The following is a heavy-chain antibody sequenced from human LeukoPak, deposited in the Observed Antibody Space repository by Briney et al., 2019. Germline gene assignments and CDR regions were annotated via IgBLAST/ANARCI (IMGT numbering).Heavy chain of an antibody. CDR1: GYTFTGYY. V-gene: IGHV1-2*02. J-gene: IGHJ4*02. Sequence: GASVKVSCKASGYTFTGYYMHWVRQAPGQGLEWMGWINPNSGGTKYAQKFQGGVTMTRDTSISTAYMELSGLTSDDTAVYYCARCRYTYGHWDNWGQGTLVTVSS. CDR3: ARCRYTYGHWDN. CDR2: INPNSGGT. D-gene: IGHD5-18*01.